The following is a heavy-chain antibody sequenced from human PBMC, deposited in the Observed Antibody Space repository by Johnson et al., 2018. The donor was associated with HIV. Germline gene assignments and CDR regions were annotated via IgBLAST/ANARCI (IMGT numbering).Heavy chain of an antibody. CDR3: AKEKDYGAFDI. V-gene: IGHV3-66*02. J-gene: IGHJ3*02. CDR2: IYSGGST. CDR1: GFTV. Sequence: VQLVESGGGVVQPGRSLRLSCAASGFTVRKGLEWVSVIYSGGSTYYVDSVKGRFTISRDNSKNTLYLQMNSLRAEDTAMYYCAKEKDYGAFDIWGQGTMVTVSS. D-gene: IGHD3-16*01.